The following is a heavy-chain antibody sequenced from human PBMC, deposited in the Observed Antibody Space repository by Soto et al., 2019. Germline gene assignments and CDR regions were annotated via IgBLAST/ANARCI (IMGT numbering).Heavy chain of an antibody. Sequence: EVRLLESGGGLIQPGGSLRLSCAASGFTFSSYVMSWVRQAPGTGLEWVSGISGSGTNTYYADSVKGRFTISRDNSKNTLYLQMTSLRAEDTAEYYCAKDNSPYSGYNSFDYWGEGTLDSVSS. D-gene: IGHD5-12*01. CDR2: ISGSGTNT. CDR3: AKDNSPYSGYNSFDY. CDR1: GFTFSSYV. J-gene: IGHJ4*02. V-gene: IGHV3-23*01.